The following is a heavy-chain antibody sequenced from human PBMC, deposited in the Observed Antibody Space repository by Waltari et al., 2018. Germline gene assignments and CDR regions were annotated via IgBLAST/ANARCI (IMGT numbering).Heavy chain of an antibody. CDR3: ARVVEWPSTNSQLARDY. CDR2: INHSGST. Sequence: QVQLQQWGAGLLKPSETLSLTCAVYGGSFSGYYWSWIRQPPGKGLEWIGEINHSGSTNYNPSLKSRVTISVDTSKNQFSLKLSSVTAADTAVYYCARVVEWPSTNSQLARDYWGQGTLVTVSS. CDR1: GGSFSGYY. J-gene: IGHJ4*02. V-gene: IGHV4-34*01. D-gene: IGHD6-13*01.